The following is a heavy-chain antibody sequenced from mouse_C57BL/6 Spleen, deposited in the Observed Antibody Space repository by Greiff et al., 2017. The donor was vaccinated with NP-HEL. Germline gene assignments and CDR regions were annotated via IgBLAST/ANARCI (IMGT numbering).Heavy chain of an antibody. V-gene: IGHV2-6*03. Sequence: QVQLKESGPGLVAPSQSLSITCTVSGFSLTSYGVHWVRQPPGKGLEWLVVIWSDRSTTYNSALKSRLSISKDNSKSQVFLKMNSLQTDDTAMYYCARGGDYDGVYYYAMDYWGQGTSVTVSS. J-gene: IGHJ4*01. CDR1: GFSLTSYG. CDR2: IWSDRST. D-gene: IGHD2-4*01. CDR3: ARGGDYDGVYYYAMDY.